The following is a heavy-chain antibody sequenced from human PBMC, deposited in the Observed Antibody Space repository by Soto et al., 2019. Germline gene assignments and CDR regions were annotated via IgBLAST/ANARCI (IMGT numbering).Heavy chain of an antibody. CDR2: IIPIFGTA. J-gene: IGHJ3*02. CDR1: GGTFSSYA. D-gene: IGHD5-18*01. CDR3: ARGSRDVDTAMVLSFDI. V-gene: IGHV1-69*01. Sequence: QVQLVQSGAEVKKPGSSVKVSCKASGGTFSSYAISWVRQAPGQGLEWMGGIIPIFGTANYSQTFQARVTITADESTSTADMELSSLSSEDTAVYYWARGSRDVDTAMVLSFDIWGQGSMGTVSS.